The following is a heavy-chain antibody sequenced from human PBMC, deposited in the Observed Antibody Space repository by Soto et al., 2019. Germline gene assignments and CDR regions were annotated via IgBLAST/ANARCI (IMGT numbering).Heavy chain of an antibody. CDR1: GFSFSTYG. Sequence: GGSLRLSCAASGFSFSTYGIHWVRQAPGKGLEWVAVISYDGSNKYYADSVKGRFTISRDNSKNTLYLQMNSLRAEDTAVYYCAKKNRGYYYDSSSIDYWGQGTLVTVSS. CDR3: AKKNRGYYYDSSSIDY. J-gene: IGHJ4*02. V-gene: IGHV3-30*18. D-gene: IGHD3-22*01. CDR2: ISYDGSNK.